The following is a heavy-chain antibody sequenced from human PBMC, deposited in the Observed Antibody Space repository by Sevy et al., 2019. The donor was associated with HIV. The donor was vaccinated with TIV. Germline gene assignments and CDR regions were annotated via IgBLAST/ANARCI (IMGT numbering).Heavy chain of an antibody. Sequence: ASVKVSCKASGYTFTSYGISWVRQALGQGLEWMGWISAYNGNTNYAQKLQGRVTMTTDTSTSTAYMELRSLRSDDTAVYYCARGGNRYNWNADYFDYWGQGTLVTVSS. CDR3: ARGGNRYNWNADYFDY. CDR1: GYTFTSYG. V-gene: IGHV1-18*01. J-gene: IGHJ4*02. CDR2: ISAYNGNT. D-gene: IGHD1-1*01.